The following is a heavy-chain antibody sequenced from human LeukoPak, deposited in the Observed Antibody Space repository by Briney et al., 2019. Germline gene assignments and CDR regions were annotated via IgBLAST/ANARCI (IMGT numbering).Heavy chain of an antibody. CDR3: APPPPGYYGSGSYPVDY. CDR1: GFTFSSYG. V-gene: IGHV3-30*02. Sequence: PGGSLRLSCAASGFTFSSYGMHWVRQAPGKGLEWVAFIRYDGSNKYYADSVKGRFTISRDNSKNTLYLQMNSLRAEDTAVYYCAPPPPGYYGSGSYPVDYWGQGTLVTVSS. J-gene: IGHJ4*02. D-gene: IGHD3-10*01. CDR2: IRYDGSNK.